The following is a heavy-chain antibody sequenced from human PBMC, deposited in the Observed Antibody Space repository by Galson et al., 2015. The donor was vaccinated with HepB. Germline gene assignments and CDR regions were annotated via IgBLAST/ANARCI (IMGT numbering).Heavy chain of an antibody. CDR3: AKGIDDYGDGDFDY. D-gene: IGHD4/OR15-4a*01. V-gene: IGHV3-23*01. CDR2: FRGSVDRT. Sequence: GSLRLSCAASGVTFSNYAMTWVRQSPGKGLEWVSTFRGSVDRTYYADSVKGRFTISKDNSKNTLYLQMNSLRAEDTALYYCAKGIDDYGDGDFDYWGQGTLVTVSS. J-gene: IGHJ4*02. CDR1: GVTFSNYA.